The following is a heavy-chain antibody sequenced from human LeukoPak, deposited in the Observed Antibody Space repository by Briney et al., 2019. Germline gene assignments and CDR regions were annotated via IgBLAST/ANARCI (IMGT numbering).Heavy chain of an antibody. CDR2: IYYSGST. CDR3: ARGFTYYYGSGSPYYFDY. Sequence: RTSETLSLTCTVSGGSISSYYWSWIRQPPGKGLEWIGYIYYSGSTNYNPSPKSRVTISVDTSKNQFSLKLSSVTAADTAVYYCARGFTYYYGSGSPYYFDYWGQGTLVTVSS. D-gene: IGHD3-10*01. CDR1: GGSISSYY. J-gene: IGHJ4*02. V-gene: IGHV4-59*01.